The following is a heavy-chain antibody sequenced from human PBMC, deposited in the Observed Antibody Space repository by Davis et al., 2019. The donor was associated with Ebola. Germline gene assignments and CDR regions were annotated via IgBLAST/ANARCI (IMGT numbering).Heavy chain of an antibody. CDR2: INHSGST. J-gene: IGHJ4*02. Sequence: PSETLSLTCAVYGGSFSGYYWSWIRQPPGKGLEWIGEINHSGSTNYNPSLKSRVTISVDTSKNQFSLKLSSVTAADTAVYYCARGGVDGNYYGSGSGRYFDYWGQGTLVIVSS. CDR1: GGSFSGYY. CDR3: ARGGVDGNYYGSGSGRYFDY. D-gene: IGHD3-10*01. V-gene: IGHV4-34*01.